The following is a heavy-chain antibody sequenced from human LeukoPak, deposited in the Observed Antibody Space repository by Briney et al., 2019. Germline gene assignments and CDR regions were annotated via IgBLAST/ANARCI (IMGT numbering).Heavy chain of an antibody. D-gene: IGHD3-3*01. CDR1: GFTFSSYG. V-gene: IGHV3-30*18. Sequence: GGSLRLSCAASGFTFSSYGMHWVRQAPGKGLEWVAVISYDGSNKYYADSVKGRFTISRDNSKNTLYLQMNSLRAEDTAVYYCAKDLRTRITIFGVVYYYYGMDVWGQGTTVTVSS. CDR2: ISYDGSNK. J-gene: IGHJ6*02. CDR3: AKDLRTRITIFGVVYYYYGMDV.